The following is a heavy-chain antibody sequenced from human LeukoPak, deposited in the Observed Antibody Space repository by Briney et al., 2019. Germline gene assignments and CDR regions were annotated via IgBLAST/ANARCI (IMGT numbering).Heavy chain of an antibody. CDR2: FHYSGSN. Sequence: SETPSLTCTVSGGSISSTYYYWGWIRQPPGKGLEWIGNFHYSGSNSYNPSLKSRVTISVDTSKNQFSLRLSSVTAADTAVYYCARQVTFGYAYAYYFDYWGQGTLVTVSS. CDR3: ARQVTFGYAYAYYFDY. V-gene: IGHV4-39*01. CDR1: GGSISSTYYY. J-gene: IGHJ4*02. D-gene: IGHD3-16*01.